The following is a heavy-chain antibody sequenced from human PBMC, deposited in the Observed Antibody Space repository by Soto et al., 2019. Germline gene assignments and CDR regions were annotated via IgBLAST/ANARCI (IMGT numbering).Heavy chain of an antibody. V-gene: IGHV4-59*08. CDR1: GGSINNYY. J-gene: IGHJ4*02. D-gene: IGHD3-22*01. Sequence: QVQLQESGPGLVKPSETLLLTCTVSGGSINNYYWSWIRQPPGKGLEFIGYIYYAGTTTYNPSLTRRVTISVDTSKNQFALKLSSVTAADTAVYYCARLGGYYQALDSWGQGTLLTVSS. CDR2: IYYAGTT. CDR3: ARLGGYYQALDS.